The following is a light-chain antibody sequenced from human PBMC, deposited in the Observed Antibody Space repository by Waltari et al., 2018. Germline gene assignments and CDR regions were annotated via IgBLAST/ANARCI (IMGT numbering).Light chain of an antibody. J-gene: IGLJ2*01. CDR1: ALSRKY. CDR3: YSSDNSGFYKL. CDR2: EDS. Sequence: SHELTQPPSVSVSPGQTARITCSGDALSRKYAYWYQQKSGQAPVLVIYEDSKRPSGSPESFSGSGSGTMATLTISGAQVDDEADYYCYSSDNSGFYKLFGGGTKLTVL. V-gene: IGLV3-10*01.